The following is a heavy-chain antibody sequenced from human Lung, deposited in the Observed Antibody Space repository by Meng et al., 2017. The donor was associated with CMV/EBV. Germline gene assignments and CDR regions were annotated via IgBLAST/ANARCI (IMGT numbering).Heavy chain of an antibody. CDR1: SGVV. CDR2: ICWNDDK. Sequence: SGVVVGWIRQPPGKALGWLALICWNDDKRYSPSLKSRLTITKDTSKNQVVLTMTNMDPVDTATYYCAHSYGHDILGGYSPWSYYFDYWGQGSLVTVSS. D-gene: IGHD3-9*01. J-gene: IGHJ4*02. V-gene: IGHV2-5*01. CDR3: AHSYGHDILGGYSPWSYYFDY.